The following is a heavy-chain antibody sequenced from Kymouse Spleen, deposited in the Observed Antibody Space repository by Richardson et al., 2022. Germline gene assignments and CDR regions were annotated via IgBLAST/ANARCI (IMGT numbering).Heavy chain of an antibody. D-gene: IGHD6-19*01. V-gene: IGHV3-33*01. CDR2: IWYDGSNK. CDR3: ARAPPGYSSGWSFDY. J-gene: IGHJ4*02. CDR1: GFTFSSYG. Sequence: QVQLVESGGGVVQPGRSLRLSCAASGFTFSSYGMHWVRQAPGKGLEWVAVIWYDGSNKYYADSVKGRFTISRDNSKNTLYLQMNSLRAEDTAVYYCARAPPGYSSGWSFDYWGQGTLVTVSS.